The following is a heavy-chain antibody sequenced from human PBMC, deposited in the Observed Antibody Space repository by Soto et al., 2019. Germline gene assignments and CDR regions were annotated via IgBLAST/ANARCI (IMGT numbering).Heavy chain of an antibody. D-gene: IGHD2-2*02. Sequence: GEPLKIACRGPGYSFTSYWIGGVRQMPGKGLEWMGIIYPGVSNTRYSPSFQGQVTISADKSISSAYLQWSSLKASDTAMYYCARQGYCSNTACYTVDYWGQGTLVTVSS. CDR1: GYSFTSYW. CDR2: IYPGVSNT. J-gene: IGHJ4*02. CDR3: ARQGYCSNTACYTVDY. V-gene: IGHV5-51*01.